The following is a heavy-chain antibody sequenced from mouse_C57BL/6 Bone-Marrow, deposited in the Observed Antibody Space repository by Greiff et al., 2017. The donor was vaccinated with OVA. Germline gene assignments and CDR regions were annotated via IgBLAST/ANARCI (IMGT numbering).Heavy chain of an antibody. Sequence: EVQVVESGGGLVKPGGSLKLSCAASGFTFSDYGMHWVRQAPEKGLEWVAYISSGSSTIYYADTVKGRFTISRDNAKNTLFLQMTSLTSEDTAMYYCAREDDDGGLDYWGQGTTVTVSS. CDR1: GFTFSDYG. D-gene: IGHD2-4*01. CDR2: ISSGSSTI. CDR3: AREDDDGGLDY. V-gene: IGHV5-17*01. J-gene: IGHJ2*01.